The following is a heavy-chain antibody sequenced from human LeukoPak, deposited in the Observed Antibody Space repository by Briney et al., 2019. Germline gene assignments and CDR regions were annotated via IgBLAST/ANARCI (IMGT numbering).Heavy chain of an antibody. CDR3: ARVGVEDSSGWYDAFDI. CDR2: INPNSGGT. CDR1: GYTFTGYY. Sequence: ASVKVSCKASGYTFTGYYMHWVRQAPGQGLEWMGWINPNSGGTNYAQKFQGRVTMTRDTSISTAYMELSRLRSDDTAVYYCARVGVEDSSGWYDAFDIWGQGTMVTVSS. V-gene: IGHV1-2*02. D-gene: IGHD3-22*01. J-gene: IGHJ3*02.